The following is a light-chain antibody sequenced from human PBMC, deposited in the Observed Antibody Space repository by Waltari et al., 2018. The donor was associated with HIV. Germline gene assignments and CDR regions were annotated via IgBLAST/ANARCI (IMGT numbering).Light chain of an antibody. CDR3: SSYTTTSTLYV. J-gene: IGLJ1*01. Sequence: QSTLTQPASVSGSPGQSVTISCTGISSDIDVYKYFSWYQQHPGKAPKLLIYDVSNRPSGVAHRLSVSKSANTASLTISGLQAEDEADYYCSSYTTTSTLYVFGTGTKVTV. CDR1: SSDIDVYKY. V-gene: IGLV2-14*03. CDR2: DVS.